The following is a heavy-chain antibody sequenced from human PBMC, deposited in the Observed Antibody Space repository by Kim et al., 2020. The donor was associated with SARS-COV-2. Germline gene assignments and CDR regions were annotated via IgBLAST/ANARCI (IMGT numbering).Heavy chain of an antibody. CDR1: GGSISSYY. CDR2: IYYSGST. J-gene: IGHJ4*02. CDR3: AREWVRGIDY. Sequence: SETLSLTCTVSGGSISSYYWSWIRQPPGKGLEWIGYIYYSGSTNYNPSLKSRVTISVDTSKNQFSLKLSSVTAADTAVYYCAREWVRGIDYWGQGTLVTV. V-gene: IGHV4-59*13. D-gene: IGHD3-10*01.